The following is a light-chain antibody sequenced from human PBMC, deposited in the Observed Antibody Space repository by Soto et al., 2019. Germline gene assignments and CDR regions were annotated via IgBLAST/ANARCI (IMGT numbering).Light chain of an antibody. J-gene: IGLJ2*01. CDR2: EVS. Sequence: QSALTQPPSASGSPGQSVTISCTGTSSDVGGYNYVSWYQQYPGKAPKLMIYEVSMRPSGVPDRFSGSKSGNTASLTVSGLQAEDEADYYCSSYAGSNNLVFGGGTKLTVL. CDR1: SSDVGGYNY. V-gene: IGLV2-8*01. CDR3: SSYAGSNNLV.